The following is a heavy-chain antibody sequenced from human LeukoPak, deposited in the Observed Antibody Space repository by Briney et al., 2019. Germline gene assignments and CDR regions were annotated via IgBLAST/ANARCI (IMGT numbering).Heavy chain of an antibody. D-gene: IGHD3-10*01. V-gene: IGHV1-69*05. CDR3: ARANYGSGSYPSSRNYFDY. CDR1: GGTFSSYA. Sequence: SVKVSCKASGGTFSSYAISWVRQAPGQGLEWMGGIIPIFGTANYAQKFQGRVTITTDESTSTAYMELSSLRSEDTAVYYCARANYGSGSYPSSRNYFDYWGQGTLVTVSS. CDR2: IIPIFGTA. J-gene: IGHJ4*02.